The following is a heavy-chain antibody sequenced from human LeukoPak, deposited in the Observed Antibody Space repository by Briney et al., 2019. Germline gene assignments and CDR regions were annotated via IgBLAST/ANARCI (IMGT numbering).Heavy chain of an antibody. J-gene: IGHJ6*03. V-gene: IGHV3-23*01. Sequence: GGSLRLSCAASGFTFSSYAMSWVRQAPGKGLEWVSAISGSGGSTYYADSVKGRFTISRDNSKNTLYLQMNSLRAEDTAVYYCAKAPYCSSTSCYRPSYFYMDVWGKGTTVTVSS. CDR1: GFTFSSYA. CDR2: ISGSGGST. CDR3: AKAPYCSSTSCYRPSYFYMDV. D-gene: IGHD2-2*02.